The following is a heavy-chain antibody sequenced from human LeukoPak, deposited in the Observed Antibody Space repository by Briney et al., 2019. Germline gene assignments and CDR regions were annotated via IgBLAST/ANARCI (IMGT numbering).Heavy chain of an antibody. D-gene: IGHD2-21*02. CDR1: GYTLTELS. J-gene: IGHJ4*02. CDR3: AKLHCGGDCYRPYYFDY. Sequence: ASVKVSCKVSGYTLTELSMHWVRQAPGKGLEWMGGFDPDDGETIYAQKFQGRVTMTEDTSTDTAYMELSSLRSEDTAVYYCAKLHCGGDCYRPYYFDYWGQGTLVTVSS. CDR2: FDPDDGET. V-gene: IGHV1-24*01.